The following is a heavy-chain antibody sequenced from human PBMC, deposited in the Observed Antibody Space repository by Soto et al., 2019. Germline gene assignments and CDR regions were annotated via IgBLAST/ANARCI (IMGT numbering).Heavy chain of an antibody. CDR2: IYYSGST. Sequence: TLSLTCTVSGGSISSGDYYCSWIRQPPGKGLEWIGYIYYSGSTYYNPSLKSRVTISVDTSKNQFSLKLSSVTAADTAVYYCARKTTVSRYDYYYGMDVWGQGTTVTVS. J-gene: IGHJ6*02. CDR1: GGSISSGDYY. V-gene: IGHV4-30-4*01. D-gene: IGHD4-4*01. CDR3: ARKTTVSRYDYYYGMDV.